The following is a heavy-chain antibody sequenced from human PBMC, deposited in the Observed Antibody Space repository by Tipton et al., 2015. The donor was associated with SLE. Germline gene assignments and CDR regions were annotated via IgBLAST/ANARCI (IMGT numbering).Heavy chain of an antibody. V-gene: IGHV3-73*01. CDR1: GFTFSGSA. Sequence: SLRLSCAASGFTFSGSAMHWVRQASGKGLEWVGRIRSKANSDATAYAASVKGRFTISRDDSKNTAYLQMNSLKTEDTAVYYCTIQGSGSGWTEWFDPWGQGTLVTVSS. CDR2: IRSKANSDAT. CDR3: TIQGSGSGWTEWFDP. D-gene: IGHD6-19*01. J-gene: IGHJ5*02.